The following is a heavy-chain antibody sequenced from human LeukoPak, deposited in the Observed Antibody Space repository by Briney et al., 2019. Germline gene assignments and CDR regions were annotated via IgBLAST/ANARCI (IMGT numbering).Heavy chain of an antibody. CDR1: GFTFSSYA. CDR2: ISYDGSNK. D-gene: IGHD3-22*01. CDR3: ARPRGVVVTHDAFDI. J-gene: IGHJ3*02. V-gene: IGHV3-30-3*01. Sequence: PGGSLRLSCAASGFTFSSYAMHWVRQAPGKGLEWVAVISYDGSNKYYADSVKGRFTISRDNSKNTLYLQMNSLRAEDTAVYYCARPRGVVVTHDAFDIWGQGTMVTVSS.